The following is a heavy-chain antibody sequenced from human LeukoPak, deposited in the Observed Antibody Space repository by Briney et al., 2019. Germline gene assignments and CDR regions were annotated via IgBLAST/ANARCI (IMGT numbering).Heavy chain of an antibody. V-gene: IGHV4-59*01. Sequence: SETLSLTCTVSGGSISSYYWSWIRQPPGKGLEWIGYIYYSGSTNYNPSLKSRVTISVDTSKNQFSLKLSSVTAADTAVYYCASGTAMVTRFDYWGQGTLVTVSS. D-gene: IGHD5-18*01. CDR1: GGSISSYY. CDR2: IYYSGST. J-gene: IGHJ4*02. CDR3: ASGTAMVTRFDY.